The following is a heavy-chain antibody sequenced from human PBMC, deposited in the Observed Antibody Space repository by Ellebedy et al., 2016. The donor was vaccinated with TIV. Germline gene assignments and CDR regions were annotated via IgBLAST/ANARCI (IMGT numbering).Heavy chain of an antibody. V-gene: IGHV4-39*01. D-gene: IGHD4-11*01. CDR1: GGSISSSSYY. Sequence: MPSETLSLTCTVSGGSISSSSYYWGWIRQPPGKGPEWIGNIYYSGSTFYNPSLKSRGTISVDTSTNQFSLKLSSVTAADTAVYYCARLIMTTVTNPLDYWGQGTLVTVSS. J-gene: IGHJ4*02. CDR2: IYYSGST. CDR3: ARLIMTTVTNPLDY.